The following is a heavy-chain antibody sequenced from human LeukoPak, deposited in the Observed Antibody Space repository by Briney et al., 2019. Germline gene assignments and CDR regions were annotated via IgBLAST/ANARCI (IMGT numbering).Heavy chain of an antibody. CDR1: GFTFSDYY. CDR2: ISSSGSTI. V-gene: IGHV3-11*01. J-gene: IGHJ3*02. Sequence: GGSLRLSCAASGFTFSDYYMSWIRQAPGKGLEWVSYISSSGSTIYYADSVKGRFTISRDNAKNSLYLQMNSLRAEDTAVYYCASITMIVVAETRAHADAFDIWGQGTMVTVSS. CDR3: ASITMIVVAETRAHADAFDI. D-gene: IGHD3-22*01.